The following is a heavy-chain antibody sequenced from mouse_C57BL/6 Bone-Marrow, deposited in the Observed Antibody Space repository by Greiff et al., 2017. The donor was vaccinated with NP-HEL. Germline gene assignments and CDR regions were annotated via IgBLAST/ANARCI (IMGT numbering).Heavy chain of an antibody. CDR3: AREGITNAMDY. Sequence: EVKLVESEGGLVQPGSSMKLSCTASGFTFSDYYMAWVRQVPEKGLEWVANINYDGSSTYYLDSLTSRFIISRDNAKNILYLQMSSLKSEDTATYDCAREGITNAMDYWGQGTSVTVSS. D-gene: IGHD1-1*01. V-gene: IGHV5-16*01. CDR2: INYDGSST. CDR1: GFTFSDYY. J-gene: IGHJ4*01.